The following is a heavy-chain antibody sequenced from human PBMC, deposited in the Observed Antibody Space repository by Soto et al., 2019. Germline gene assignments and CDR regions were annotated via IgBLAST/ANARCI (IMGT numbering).Heavy chain of an antibody. D-gene: IGHD2-2*02. CDR3: ARHCSEDIVVVPAAIAFDY. Sequence: QLQLQESGPGLVKPSETLSLTCTVSGGSISSSSYYWGWIRQPPGKGLEWIGSIYYSGSTYYNPSLKSRVTISVDTSKNQFSLKLGSVTAADSAVYYCARHCSEDIVVVPAAIAFDYWGQGTLVTVSS. J-gene: IGHJ4*02. CDR1: GGSISSSSYY. CDR2: IYYSGST. V-gene: IGHV4-39*01.